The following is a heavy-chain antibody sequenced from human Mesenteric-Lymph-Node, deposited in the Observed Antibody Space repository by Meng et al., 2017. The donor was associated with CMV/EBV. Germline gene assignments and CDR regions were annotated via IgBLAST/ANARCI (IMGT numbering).Heavy chain of an antibody. CDR1: GFTFSNAW. CDR2: INQDGSQR. Sequence: LKISCAASGFTFSNAWMSWVRQAPGKGLEWVANINQDGSQRYYLDSVKGRFSISRDNAKNSLFLQMNGLRADDTALYYCARDPPGDGGVTSDYWGQGILVTVSS. J-gene: IGHJ4*02. CDR3: ARDPPGDGGVTSDY. D-gene: IGHD7-27*01. V-gene: IGHV3-7*01.